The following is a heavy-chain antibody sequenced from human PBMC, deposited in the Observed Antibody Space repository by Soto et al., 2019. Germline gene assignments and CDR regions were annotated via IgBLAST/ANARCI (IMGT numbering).Heavy chain of an antibody. J-gene: IGHJ6*02. D-gene: IGHD3-10*01. V-gene: IGHV1-3*01. CDR2: INAGNGNT. CDR3: ASITMVGGVIMPYYYGMDV. Sequence: QVQLVQSGAEVKKPGASVKVSCKASGYTFTSYAMHWVRQAPGQRLEWMGWINAGNGNTKYSQKFQGRVTITRDTSASTAYMELSSLRSEDTAVYYCASITMVGGVIMPYYYGMDVWGQGTTVTVSS. CDR1: GYTFTSYA.